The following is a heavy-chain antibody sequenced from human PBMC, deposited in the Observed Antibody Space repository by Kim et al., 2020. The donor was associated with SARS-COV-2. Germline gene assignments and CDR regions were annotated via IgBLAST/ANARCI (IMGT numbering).Heavy chain of an antibody. CDR3: SRHTGAGSYHGALDI. D-gene: IGHD1-26*01. CDR1: GYTFTNYW. V-gene: IGHV5-51*01. J-gene: IGHJ3*02. Sequence: GESLKISCKGSGYTFTNYWIGWVRQMSGKGLEWMGIIYAGDSDTRYSPSFQGQVTISADKSITTAYLHWSSLKASDTAIYYCSRHTGAGSYHGALDIWGQ. CDR2: IYAGDSDT.